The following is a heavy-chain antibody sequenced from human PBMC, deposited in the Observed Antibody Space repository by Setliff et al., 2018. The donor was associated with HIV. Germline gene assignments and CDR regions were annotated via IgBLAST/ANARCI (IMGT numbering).Heavy chain of an antibody. CDR2: ISSSSSTI. D-gene: IGHD3-3*01. Sequence: GESLKISCAASGFTFSSYSMNWVRQAPGKGLEWVSYISSSSSTIYYADSVKGRFTISRDNAKNSLYLQMNSLRAEDTAVYYCARDYNFWSGYYGMDVWGQGTTVTVSS. V-gene: IGHV3-48*01. CDR1: GFTFSSYS. CDR3: ARDYNFWSGYYGMDV. J-gene: IGHJ6*02.